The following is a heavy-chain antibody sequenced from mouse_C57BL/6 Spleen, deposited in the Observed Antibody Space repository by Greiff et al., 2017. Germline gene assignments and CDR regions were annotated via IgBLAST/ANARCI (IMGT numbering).Heavy chain of an antibody. V-gene: IGHV5-6*01. CDR2: ISSGGSYT. CDR1: GFTFSSYG. Sequence: EVKLQESGGDLVKPGGSLKLSCAASGFTFSSYGMSWVRQTPDKRLVWVATISSGGSYTYSPDSVKGRFTISRDNAKNTLYLHMRSLESEVTAMYYCARLAITTVVNYALGYWGQGPSVTVSS. CDR3: ARLAITTVVNYALGY. J-gene: IGHJ4*01. D-gene: IGHD1-1*01.